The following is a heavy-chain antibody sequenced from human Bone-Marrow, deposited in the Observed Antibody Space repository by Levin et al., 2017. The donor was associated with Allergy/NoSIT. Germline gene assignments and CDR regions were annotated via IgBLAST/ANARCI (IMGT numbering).Heavy chain of an antibody. V-gene: IGHV3-15*01. CDR2: SKSKTDGGTI. D-gene: IGHD3-9*01. CDR3: TTDNIRNYPTLTGYDY. CDR1: GFTFTNAW. Sequence: PGGSLRLSCAASGFTFTNAWMSWVRQAPGKGLEWVGRSKSKTDGGTIDYAAPVKGRFIISRDDSYNTLYLQMNSLKMEDTAVYSCTTDNIRNYPTLTGYDYWGQGTLVTVSS. J-gene: IGHJ4*02.